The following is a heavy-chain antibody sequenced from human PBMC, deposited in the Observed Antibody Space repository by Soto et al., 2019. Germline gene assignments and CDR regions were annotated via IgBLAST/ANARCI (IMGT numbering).Heavy chain of an antibody. D-gene: IGHD3-3*01. CDR3: ARVYYDFWSGYSQTRDYYYGMDV. Sequence: SETLSLTCAVYGGSFSGYYWGWIRQPPGKGLEWIGEINHSGSTNYNPSLKSRVTISVDTSKNQFSLKLSSVTAADTAVYYCARVYYDFWSGYSQTRDYYYGMDVWGQGTTVTVSS. CDR1: GGSFSGYY. V-gene: IGHV4-34*01. J-gene: IGHJ6*02. CDR2: INHSGST.